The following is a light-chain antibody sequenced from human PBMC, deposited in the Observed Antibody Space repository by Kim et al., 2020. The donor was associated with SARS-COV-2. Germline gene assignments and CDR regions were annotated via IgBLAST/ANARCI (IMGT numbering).Light chain of an antibody. Sequence: EIVVTQSPLSLPVTPGESASISCRSSQSLLHRNGHNYLDWYLQKPGQPPQLLIYWGSNRASGVSDRFSGSGSGTDFTLKISRVEAEDVGIYYCMQAVQTPLIFGGGTKLEI. J-gene: IGKJ4*01. V-gene: IGKV2-28*01. CDR2: WGS. CDR1: QSLLHRNGHNY. CDR3: MQAVQTPLI.